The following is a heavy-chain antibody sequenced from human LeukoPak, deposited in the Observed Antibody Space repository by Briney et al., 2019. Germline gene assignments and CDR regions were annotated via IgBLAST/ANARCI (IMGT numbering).Heavy chain of an antibody. J-gene: IGHJ4*02. V-gene: IGHV3-43*02. D-gene: IGHD4-11*01. CDR3: AKDGYGNYDY. CDR1: GFTFHDYA. CDR2: ISGHGDST. Sequence: PGGSLRLSCAASGFTFHDYAMHWVRHVREKGLEWVSLISGHGDSTYYADSVKGRFTISRDNSKNSLYLQMNSLRTEDTALYYCAKDGYGNYDYWGQGTLVTVSS.